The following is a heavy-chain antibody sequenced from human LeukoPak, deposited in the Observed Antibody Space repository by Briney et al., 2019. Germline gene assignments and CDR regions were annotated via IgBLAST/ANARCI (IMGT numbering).Heavy chain of an antibody. V-gene: IGHV3-48*03. D-gene: IGHD6-19*01. Sequence: GGSLRLSCAASGFTFSSYVMNWVRQAPGKGLEWVSYISSSGSTIYYADSVKGRFTISRDNAKNSLYLQMNSLRAEDTAVYYCAREDEAVAGTGYNWFDPWGQGTLVTVSS. CDR3: AREDEAVAGTGYNWFDP. CDR1: GFTFSSYV. J-gene: IGHJ5*02. CDR2: ISSSGSTI.